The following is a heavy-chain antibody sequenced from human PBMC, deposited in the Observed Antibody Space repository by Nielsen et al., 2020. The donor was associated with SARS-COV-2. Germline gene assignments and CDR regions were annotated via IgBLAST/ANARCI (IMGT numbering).Heavy chain of an antibody. CDR3: ARGLGYCSSTSRYDAFDI. D-gene: IGHD2-2*01. CDR2: ISAYNGNT. Sequence: WVRQAPGQGLEWMGWISAYNGNTNYAQKLQGRVTMTTDTSTSTAYMELRSLRSDDTAVYYCARGLGYCSSTSRYDAFDIWGQGTMVTVSS. J-gene: IGHJ3*02. V-gene: IGHV1-18*01.